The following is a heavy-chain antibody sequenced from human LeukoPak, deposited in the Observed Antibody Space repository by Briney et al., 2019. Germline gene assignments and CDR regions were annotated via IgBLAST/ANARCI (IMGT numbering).Heavy chain of an antibody. D-gene: IGHD5-18*01. J-gene: IGHJ3*02. V-gene: IGHV3-30*18. CDR1: GFTVSSNY. CDR3: AKRRIPGRVDDAFDI. CDR2: VSNDGTNK. Sequence: GGSLRLSCAASGFTVSSNYMSWVHQAPGKGLEWVAVVSNDGTNKLYADSVKGRFTISRDNSKATVYLQVNSLSPEDTALYYCAKRRIPGRVDDAFDIWGQGTMVTVSS.